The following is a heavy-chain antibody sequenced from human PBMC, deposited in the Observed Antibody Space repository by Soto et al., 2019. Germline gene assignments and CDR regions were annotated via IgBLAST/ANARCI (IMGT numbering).Heavy chain of an antibody. D-gene: IGHD4-17*01. CDR2: INPSGGST. J-gene: IGHJ4*02. CDR1: GYTFTSYY. CDR3: ARKTTDYGDDGVGSDY. V-gene: IGHV1-46*01. Sequence: ASVKVSCKASGYTFTSYYMHWVRQAPGQGLEWMGIINPSGGSTSYAQKFQGRVTMTRDTSTSTVYMELSSLRSEDTAVYYCARKTTDYGDDGVGSDYWGQGTLVTVS.